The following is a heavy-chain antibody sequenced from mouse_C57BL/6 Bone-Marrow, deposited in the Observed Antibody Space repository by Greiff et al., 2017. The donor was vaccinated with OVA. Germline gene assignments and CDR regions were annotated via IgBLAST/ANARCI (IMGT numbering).Heavy chain of an antibody. CDR3: VRHVDGYSASHSDS. CDR2: IYPGDGDT. D-gene: IGHD6-1*01. J-gene: IGHJ2*01. V-gene: IGHV1-82*01. Sequence: QVQLQQSGPELVKPGASVKISCKASGYAFSSSWMNWVKQRPGKGLEWIGRIYPGDGDTNYNGKFKGTATLTAEQYSSTAYMQLSSLTSEASAVYSCVRHVDGYSASHSDSWGEGTTLTESS. CDR1: GYAFSSSW.